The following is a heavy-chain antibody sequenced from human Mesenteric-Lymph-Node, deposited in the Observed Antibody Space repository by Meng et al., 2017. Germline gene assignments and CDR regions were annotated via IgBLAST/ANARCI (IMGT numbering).Heavy chain of an antibody. V-gene: IGHV1-69*06. CDR2: VITSFGTA. J-gene: IGHJ4*02. CDR3: ERDQTRDCSKSNCYVLDY. D-gene: IGHD2-2*01. Sequence: SVNVSCQGSGGTFSSYAISWVRQPPGQGLEGMGGVITSFGTANYDQKYQGRGTITADKYTSTAYMELRSLSAEDTAVDYCERDQTRDCSKSNCYVLDYWGQGTLVTVSS. CDR1: GGTFSSYA.